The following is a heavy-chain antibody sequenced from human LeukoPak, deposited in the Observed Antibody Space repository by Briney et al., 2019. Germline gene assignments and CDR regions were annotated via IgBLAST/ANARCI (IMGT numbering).Heavy chain of an antibody. D-gene: IGHD6-19*01. CDR1: GITFSSHG. Sequence: GRSLGLSCVASGITFSSHGMEWVRQAPGKGPEWVAVIAADGGVKHYADSVKGRFTLSRDNSKNTLYLQMNSLSVEDTAVYYCAREATWGQWYFDHWGQGTPVTVSS. CDR3: AREATWGQWYFDH. J-gene: IGHJ4*02. CDR2: IAADGGVK. V-gene: IGHV3-30*03.